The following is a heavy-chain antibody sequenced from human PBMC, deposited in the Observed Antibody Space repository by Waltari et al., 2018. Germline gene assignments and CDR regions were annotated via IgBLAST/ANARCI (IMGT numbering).Heavy chain of an antibody. CDR3: ARDRYYYGSGSYPNYYYYGMDV. J-gene: IGHJ6*02. V-gene: IGHV1-69*08. CDR2: IIPTLCKA. D-gene: IGHD3-10*01. Sequence: QVQLVQSGAEVKKPGSSVKVSCKASGGTFSSYTISWVRQGPGQGLEWLGRIIPTLCKANNARKFQGRVTITADKSTSTAYMELSSLGSEDTAVYYCARDRYYYGSGSYPNYYYYGMDVWGQGTTVTVSS. CDR1: GGTFSSYT.